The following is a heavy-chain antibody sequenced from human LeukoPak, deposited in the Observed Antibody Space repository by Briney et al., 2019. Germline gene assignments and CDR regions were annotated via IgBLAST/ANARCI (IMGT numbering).Heavy chain of an antibody. J-gene: IGHJ4*02. CDR1: GGSISSYY. V-gene: IGHV4-59*04. CDR2: IYYTGST. D-gene: IGHD6-19*01. CDR3: ARHGYSTGWYHF. Sequence: SETLSLTCTVSGGSISSYYWSWIRQPPGKGLEWIGNIYYTGSTYYNPSLKSRVTISLDTSKNQFSLKLSSVTASDTAVYYCARHGYSTGWYHFWGQGTLVTVSS.